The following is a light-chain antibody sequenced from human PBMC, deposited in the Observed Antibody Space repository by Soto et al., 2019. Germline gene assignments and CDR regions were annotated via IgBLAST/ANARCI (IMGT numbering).Light chain of an antibody. CDR3: QSYDSKLSAYV. Sequence: QSVLTQPPSVSGAPGQRVTISCTGRSSNIGAGYHVHWYQQLPGTAPKLLISDNNNRPSGVPDRFSGSKSGTSASLAITGLQAEDEADYYCQSYDSKLSAYVFGTGTRSPS. CDR1: SSNIGAGYH. J-gene: IGLJ1*01. CDR2: DNN. V-gene: IGLV1-40*01.